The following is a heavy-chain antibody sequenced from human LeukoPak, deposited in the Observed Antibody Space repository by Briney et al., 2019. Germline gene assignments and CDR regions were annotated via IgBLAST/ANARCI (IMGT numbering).Heavy chain of an antibody. CDR3: ARLPRITIFGVVRPPYYFDY. CDR2: IYYSGST. CDR1: GGSISSDH. J-gene: IGHJ4*02. D-gene: IGHD3-3*01. V-gene: IGHV4-59*08. Sequence: PSETLSLTCTVSGGSISSDHWTCIRKPRGKGLEWIGYIYYSGSTNYNPSLKSRVTIPVDTSKNQFSLKLSSVTAADTAVYYCARLPRITIFGVVRPPYYFDYWGQGTLVTVSS.